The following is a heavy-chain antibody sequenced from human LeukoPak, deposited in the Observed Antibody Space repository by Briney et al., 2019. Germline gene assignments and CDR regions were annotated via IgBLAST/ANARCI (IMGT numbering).Heavy chain of an antibody. CDR2: IYYSGST. CDR1: GGSISSYY. J-gene: IGHJ4*02. V-gene: IGHV4-59*01. CDR3: ASSIRDDILTGYTTDY. Sequence: SETLSLTCTVSGGSISSYYWSWMRQPPGKGLEWIGYIYYSGSTNYNPSLKSRVTISVDTSKNQFSLKLSSVTAADTAVYYCASSIRDDILTGYTTDYWGQGTLVTVSS. D-gene: IGHD3-9*01.